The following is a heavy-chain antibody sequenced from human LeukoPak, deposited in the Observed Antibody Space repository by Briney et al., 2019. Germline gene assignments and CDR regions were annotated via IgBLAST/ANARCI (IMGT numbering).Heavy chain of an antibody. CDR3: ARANSGYFDY. CDR2: MNPNSGNT. J-gene: IGHJ4*02. D-gene: IGHD1-26*01. CDR1: GYTFTGYY. Sequence: ASVKVSCKASGYTFTGYYMHWVRQAPGQGLEWMGWMNPNSGNTGYAQKFQGRVTMTRNTSISTAYMELSSLRSEDTAVYYCARANSGYFDYWGQGTLVTVSS. V-gene: IGHV1-8*02.